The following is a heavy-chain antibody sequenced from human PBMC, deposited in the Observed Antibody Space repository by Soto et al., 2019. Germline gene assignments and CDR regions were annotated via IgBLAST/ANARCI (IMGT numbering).Heavy chain of an antibody. CDR2: IWYDGSNK. J-gene: IGHJ4*02. CDR3: ARELEYYFDY. D-gene: IGHD3-3*01. CDR1: GFTFSSYG. V-gene: IGHV3-33*01. Sequence: QVQLVESGGGVVQPGRSLRLSCAASGFTFSSYGMHWVRQAPGKGLEWVAVIWYDGSNKYYADSVKGRFTISRDNSKNTLYLKMNSLRAEDTAVYYCARELEYYFDYWGQGTLVTVSS.